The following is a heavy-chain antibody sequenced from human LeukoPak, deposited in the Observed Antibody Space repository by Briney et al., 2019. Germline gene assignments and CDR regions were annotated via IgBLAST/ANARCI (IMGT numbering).Heavy chain of an antibody. CDR2: INPNSGGT. CDR1: GYTFTGYY. V-gene: IGHV1-2*06. D-gene: IGHD2-21*02. Sequence: ASVKVSCKASGYTFTGYYMHWVRQAPGQGLEWMGRINPNSGGTNYAQKFQGRVTMTRDTSISTAYMVLSRLRSDDTAVYYCARGGPYCGGDCYDGEYFQHWGQGTLVTVSS. J-gene: IGHJ1*01. CDR3: ARGGPYCGGDCYDGEYFQH.